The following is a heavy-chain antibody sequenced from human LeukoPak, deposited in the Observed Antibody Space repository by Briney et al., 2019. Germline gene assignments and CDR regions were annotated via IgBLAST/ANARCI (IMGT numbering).Heavy chain of an antibody. CDR3: AKGSYYDSSGSFYFDY. CDR1: GFTFSSYS. CDR2: ISSSSSYI. J-gene: IGHJ4*02. Sequence: GGSLRLSCAASGFTFSSYSMNWVRQAPGKGLEWVSSISSSSSYIYYADSVKGRFTISRDNAKNSLYLQMNSLRAEDTAAYYCAKGSYYDSSGSFYFDYWGQGTLVTVSS. V-gene: IGHV3-21*04. D-gene: IGHD3-22*01.